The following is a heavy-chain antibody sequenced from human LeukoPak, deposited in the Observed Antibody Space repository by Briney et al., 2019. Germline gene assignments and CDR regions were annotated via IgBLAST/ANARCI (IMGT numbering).Heavy chain of an antibody. V-gene: IGHV4-59*01. CDR3: ARDPYPGVWFDP. D-gene: IGHD3-10*01. Sequence: SETLSLTCTVSGGSISSYYWSWIRQPPGKGLEWIGYIYYSGSTNYNPSLKSRVTISVDTSKNQFSLKLSSVTAADTAVYYCARDPYPGVWFDPWGQGTLVTVSS. CDR2: IYYSGST. CDR1: GGSISSYY. J-gene: IGHJ5*02.